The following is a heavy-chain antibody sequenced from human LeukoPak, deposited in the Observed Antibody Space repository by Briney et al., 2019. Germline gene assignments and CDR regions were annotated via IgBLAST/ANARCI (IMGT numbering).Heavy chain of an antibody. V-gene: IGHV4-30-4*01. CDR2: IYYSGST. CDR3: ARGRYEWSGFKVVITTGEPYYFDY. J-gene: IGHJ4*02. D-gene: IGHD3-22*01. CDR1: GGSISSGDYY. Sequence: SQTLSLTCTVSGGSISSGDYYWSWIRQPPGKGLEWIGYIYYSGSTYYNPSLKSRVTISVDTSKNQFSLKLSSVTAADTAVYYCARGRYEWSGFKVVITTGEPYYFDYWGQGTLVTVSS.